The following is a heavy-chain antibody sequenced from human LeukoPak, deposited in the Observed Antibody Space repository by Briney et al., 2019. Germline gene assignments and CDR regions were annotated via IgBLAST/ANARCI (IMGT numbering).Heavy chain of an antibody. V-gene: IGHV4-39*07. CDR2: IYDSGST. CDR1: GGSIRSSYYY. Sequence: PSETLSLTCTVSGGSIRSSYYYWGWIRQPPGKGLEWIGSIYDSGSTYYNPSLKSRVTISLGTSKNQFSLRLSSVTAADTAVYYCARSVDIAMVTFDYWGQGTLVTVSP. D-gene: IGHD5-18*01. J-gene: IGHJ4*02. CDR3: ARSVDIAMVTFDY.